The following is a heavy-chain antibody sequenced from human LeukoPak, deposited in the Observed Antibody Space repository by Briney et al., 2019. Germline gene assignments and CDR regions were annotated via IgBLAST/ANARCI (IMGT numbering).Heavy chain of an antibody. CDR1: GFTFSSYA. V-gene: IGHV3-23*01. CDR2: ISGSGGST. Sequence: GGSLRLSCAASGFTFSSYAMSWVRQAPGKGLEWVSAISGSGGSTYYADSVKGRFTISRDNSKNTLYLQVNSLRAEDTAVYYCAKEAESGVIHGWNWFDPWGQGTLVTVSS. D-gene: IGHD3-10*01. CDR3: AKEAESGVIHGWNWFDP. J-gene: IGHJ5*02.